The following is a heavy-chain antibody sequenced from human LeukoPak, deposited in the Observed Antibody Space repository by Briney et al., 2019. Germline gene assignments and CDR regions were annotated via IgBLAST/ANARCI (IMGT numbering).Heavy chain of an antibody. Sequence: GGSLRLSCAASGFTFSSYGMHWVRQAPGKGLEWVAFIRYDGSNKYYADSVKGRFTISRDNSKNTLYLQMNSLRAEDTAVYYCAKAGSGTPIRYNWTHYFDYWGQGTLVTVSS. CDR3: AKAGSGTPIRYNWTHYFDY. D-gene: IGHD1-20*01. CDR2: IRYDGSNK. V-gene: IGHV3-30*02. J-gene: IGHJ4*02. CDR1: GFTFSSYG.